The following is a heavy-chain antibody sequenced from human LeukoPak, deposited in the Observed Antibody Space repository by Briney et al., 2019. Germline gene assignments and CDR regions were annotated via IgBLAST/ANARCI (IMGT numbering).Heavy chain of an antibody. CDR3: ARGRPGDDYMDV. CDR2: ISGYNGNT. J-gene: IGHJ6*03. Sequence: ASVKVSCKASGYTFTSYGIGWVRQAPGQGLEWMGWISGYNGNTNYAQKLQGRVTMTTDTSTSTAYMELRSLRSDDTAVYYCARGRPGDDYMDVWGKGTTVTVSS. V-gene: IGHV1-18*01. D-gene: IGHD3-10*01. CDR1: GYTFTSYG.